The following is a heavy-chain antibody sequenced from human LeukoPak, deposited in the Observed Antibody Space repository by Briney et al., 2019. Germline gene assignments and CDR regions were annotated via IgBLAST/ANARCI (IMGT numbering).Heavy chain of an antibody. CDR3: ARHTRWVRGVISYYFDY. J-gene: IGHJ4*02. V-gene: IGHV4-34*01. Sequence: SETLSLTCAVYGGSFSGYYWSWIRQPPGKGLEWIGEINHSGSTNYNPSLKSRVTISVDTSKNQFSLKLSSVTAADTAVYYCARHTRWVRGVISYYFDYWGQGTLVTVSS. CDR2: INHSGST. D-gene: IGHD3-10*01. CDR1: GGSFSGYY.